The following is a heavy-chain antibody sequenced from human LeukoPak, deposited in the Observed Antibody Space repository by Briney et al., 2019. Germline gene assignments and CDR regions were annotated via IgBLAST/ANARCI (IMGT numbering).Heavy chain of an antibody. CDR2: ISGSGGST. D-gene: IGHD1-7*01. J-gene: IGHJ4*02. CDR1: GFTFSSYA. V-gene: IGHV3-23*01. Sequence: GGSLRLSCAASGFTFSSYAMSWVRQAPGRGLEWVSAISGSGGSTYYADSVKGRFTISRDNSKNTLYLQMNSLRAEDTAVYYCAGTSTGTTVDYWGQGTLVTVSS. CDR3: AGTSTGTTVDY.